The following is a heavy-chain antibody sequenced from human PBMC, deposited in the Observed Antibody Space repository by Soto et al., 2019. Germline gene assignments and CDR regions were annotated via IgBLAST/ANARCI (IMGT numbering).Heavy chain of an antibody. CDR2: ISSMSSTI. V-gene: IGHV3-48*02. J-gene: IGHJ4*02. CDR3: ARDRVPGSGLPAY. CDR1: GYIFKDYS. Sequence: EVQLVESGGALVQPGGSLRLSCEACGYIFKDYSMNWVRQAPGKGLEWISYISSMSSTILHAESVKGRFTTSRDNAKNSLYLQMNRLRDEDTGVYYCARDRVPGSGLPAYWGKETLVAVSS. D-gene: IGHD6-19*01.